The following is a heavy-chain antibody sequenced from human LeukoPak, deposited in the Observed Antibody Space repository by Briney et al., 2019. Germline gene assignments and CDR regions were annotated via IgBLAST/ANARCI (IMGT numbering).Heavy chain of an antibody. Sequence: PGGSLRLSCAASGFTFSNAWMSWVRQAPGKGLEWVGRIKSKTDGGTTDYAAPVKGRFTISRDDSKNTLYLQMNSLKTEDTAVYYCTRAPYYDSSGYLGYWGQGTLVTVSS. CDR2: IKSKTDGGTT. V-gene: IGHV3-15*01. CDR1: GFTFSNAW. J-gene: IGHJ4*02. D-gene: IGHD3-22*01. CDR3: TRAPYYDSSGYLGY.